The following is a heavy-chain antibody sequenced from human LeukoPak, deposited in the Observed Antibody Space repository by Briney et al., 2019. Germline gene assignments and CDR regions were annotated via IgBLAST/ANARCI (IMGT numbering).Heavy chain of an antibody. V-gene: IGHV4-39*01. Sequence: SETLSLTCTVSGGSISSSSYYWGWIRQPPGKGLEWIGSIYYSGSTYYNPSLKSRVTISVDTSKNQFSLKLSSVTAADTAVYYCARHVGPYYDFWSGYYPGYMDVWGKGTTVTVSS. J-gene: IGHJ6*03. CDR2: IYYSGST. CDR3: ARHVGPYYDFWSGYYPGYMDV. CDR1: GGSISSSSYY. D-gene: IGHD3-3*01.